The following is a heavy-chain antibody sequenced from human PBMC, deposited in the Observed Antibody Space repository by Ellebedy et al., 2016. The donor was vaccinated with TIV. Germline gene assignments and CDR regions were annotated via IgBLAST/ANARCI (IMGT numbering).Heavy chain of an antibody. Sequence: GGSLRLSCSASGFTFSSYGMHWVRQAPGKGLEWVSYISSSGSTIYYADSVKGRFTISRDNAKNSLYLQMNSLRAEDTAVYYCARAFVVPPGHYYYYGMDVWGQGTTVTVSS. CDR1: GFTFSSYG. J-gene: IGHJ6*02. CDR3: ARAFVVPPGHYYYYGMDV. CDR2: ISSSGSTI. D-gene: IGHD2-15*01. V-gene: IGHV3-48*04.